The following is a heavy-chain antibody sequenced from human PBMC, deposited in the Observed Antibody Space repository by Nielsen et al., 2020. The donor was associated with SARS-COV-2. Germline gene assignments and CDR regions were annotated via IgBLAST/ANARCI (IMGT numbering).Heavy chain of an antibody. V-gene: IGHV5-51*01. J-gene: IGHJ5*02. D-gene: IGHD3-22*01. Sequence: KVSCKGSGYSFTSYWIGWVRQMPGKGLEWMGIIYPGDSDTRYSPSFQGQVTISADKSISTAYLQRSSLKASDTAMYYCARRTDYYDSSGYYYLSGWFDPWGQGTLVTVSS. CDR3: ARRTDYYDSSGYYYLSGWFDP. CDR1: GYSFTSYW. CDR2: IYPGDSDT.